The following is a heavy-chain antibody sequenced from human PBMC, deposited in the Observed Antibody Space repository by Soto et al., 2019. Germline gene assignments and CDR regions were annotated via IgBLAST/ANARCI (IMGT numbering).Heavy chain of an antibody. CDR2: IYHSGSN. CDR3: ARDQLEGNWFDP. CDR1: GGSLSSGGYS. Sequence: QLQLQECGSGLVRPSQTLSLTCAVSGGSLSSGGYSWNSIRQPPENGLEWIGYIYHSGSNLYNPSLKSRVTLSVDKSKNQCSRKLTSVTAADTAVYYCARDQLEGNWFDPWGQGALVTVSS. V-gene: IGHV4-30-2*01. J-gene: IGHJ5*02. D-gene: IGHD1-1*01.